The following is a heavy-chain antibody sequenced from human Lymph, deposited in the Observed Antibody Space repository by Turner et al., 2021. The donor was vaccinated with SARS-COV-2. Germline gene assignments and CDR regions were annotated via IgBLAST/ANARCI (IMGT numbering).Heavy chain of an antibody. J-gene: IGHJ3*02. CDR2: IYIVGTT. Sequence: EVQLVETGGGLIEPGGSLRLSCAASGFTVSSNYMSWVRQAPWKWLIWVSVIYIVGTTYFADPVKVRFTISRDNSKNTLYLQITSLTAEYTSVYSCATYLGPLSFDIWGQGTMVTVSS. V-gene: IGHV3-53*02. CDR3: ATYLGPLSFDI. D-gene: IGHD2-21*01. CDR1: GFTVSSNY.